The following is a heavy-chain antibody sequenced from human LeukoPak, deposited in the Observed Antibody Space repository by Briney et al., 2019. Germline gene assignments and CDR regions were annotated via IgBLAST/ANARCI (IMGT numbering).Heavy chain of an antibody. D-gene: IGHD3/OR15-3a*01. J-gene: IGHJ5*02. V-gene: IGHV1-8*03. Sequence: ASVKVSCKASGYTFTSYDINWVRQATGQGLEWMGWMNPNSGNTGYAQKFQGRVTITRNTSISTAYVELSSLRSEDTAVYYCARRPRFGRGYYRTHWFDPWGQGTLVTVSS. CDR3: ARRPRFGRGYYRTHWFDP. CDR2: MNPNSGNT. CDR1: GYTFTSYD.